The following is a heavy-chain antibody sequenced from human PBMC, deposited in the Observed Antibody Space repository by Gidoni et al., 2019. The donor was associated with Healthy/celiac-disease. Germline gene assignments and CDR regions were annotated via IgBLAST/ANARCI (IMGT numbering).Heavy chain of an antibody. V-gene: IGHV3-7*01. CDR1: GFTFSSYW. CDR2: IKQDGSEK. J-gene: IGHJ6*02. CDR3: ARDASYSSSSGSYYYYGMDV. Sequence: EVQLVESGGGLVQPGGSLRLSCAASGFTFSSYWMSWVRQAPGKGLEWVANIKQDGSEKYYVDSVKGRFTISRDNAKNSLYLQMNSLRAEDTAVYYCARDASYSSSSGSYYYYGMDVWGQGTTVTVSS. D-gene: IGHD6-6*01.